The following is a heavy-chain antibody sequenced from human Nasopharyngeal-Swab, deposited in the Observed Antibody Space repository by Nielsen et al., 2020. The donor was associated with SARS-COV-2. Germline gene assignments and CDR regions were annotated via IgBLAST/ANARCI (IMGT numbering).Heavy chain of an antibody. CDR1: GDSVSSFSVF. Sequence: SQTLSLTCVISGDSVSSFSVFWNWIRQSPSRGLEWLGRTFYLSRWYYEYAPSVKGRISFSADTSRNHVSLHLNSVTPEDTAVYYCARGLATIHFDFWGQGNSVTVSS. V-gene: IGHV6-1*01. J-gene: IGHJ4*02. D-gene: IGHD3-10*01. CDR2: TFYLSRWYY. CDR3: ARGLATIHFDF.